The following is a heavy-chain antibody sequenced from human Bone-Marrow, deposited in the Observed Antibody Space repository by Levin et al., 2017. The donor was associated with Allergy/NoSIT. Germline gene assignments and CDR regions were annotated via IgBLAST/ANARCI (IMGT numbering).Heavy chain of an antibody. CDR1: GFTFSSYW. V-gene: IGHV3-7*01. CDR2: IKQDGSEK. Sequence: PGGSLRLSCAASGFTFSSYWMSWVRQAPGKGLEWVANIKQDGSEKYYVDSVKGRFTISRDNAKNSLYLQMNSLRAEDTAVYYCATLRSEYSSSSGGYYYYGMDVWGQGTTVTVSS. J-gene: IGHJ6*02. D-gene: IGHD6-6*01. CDR3: ATLRSEYSSSSGGYYYYGMDV.